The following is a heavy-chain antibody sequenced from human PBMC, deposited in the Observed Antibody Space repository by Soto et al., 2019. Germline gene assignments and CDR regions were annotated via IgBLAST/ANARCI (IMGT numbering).Heavy chain of an antibody. V-gene: IGHV3-33*01. CDR3: ARDYRYGSGNHYMDV. D-gene: IGHD3-10*01. Sequence: GGSLRLSCAASGFTFSSYGMHWVRQAPGKGLEWVAVIWYDGSNKYYADSVKGRFTISRDNSKNTLYLQMNSLRAEDTAVYYCARDYRYGSGNHYMDVWGKGTTVTVSS. J-gene: IGHJ6*03. CDR1: GFTFSSYG. CDR2: IWYDGSNK.